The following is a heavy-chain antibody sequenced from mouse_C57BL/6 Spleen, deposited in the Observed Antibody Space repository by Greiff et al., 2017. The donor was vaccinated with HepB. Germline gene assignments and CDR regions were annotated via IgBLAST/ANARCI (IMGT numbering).Heavy chain of an antibody. CDR3: ARSTVVADY. D-gene: IGHD1-1*01. Sequence: QVQLQQSGPELVKPGASVKISCKASGYAFSSSWMNWVKQRPGKGLEWIGRIYPGDGDTNYNGKFKGKATLTADKSSSTACMQLSSLTSKDSAVYLCARSTVVADYWGQGTTLTVSS. V-gene: IGHV1-82*01. CDR2: IYPGDGDT. CDR1: GYAFSSSW. J-gene: IGHJ2*01.